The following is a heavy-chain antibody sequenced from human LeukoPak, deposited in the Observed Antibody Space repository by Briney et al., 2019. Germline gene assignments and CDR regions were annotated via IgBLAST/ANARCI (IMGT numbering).Heavy chain of an antibody. J-gene: IGHJ4*02. V-gene: IGHV4-34*01. Sequence: PSETLSLTCAVYGGSFSDYYWSWIRQPPGKGLEWIGEINHSGSTNYNPSLKSRVTISVDTSKNQFSLKLSSVTAADTAVYYCAGEGGFDYWGQGTLVTVSS. CDR1: GGSFSDYY. CDR2: INHSGST. D-gene: IGHD3-16*01. CDR3: AGEGGFDY.